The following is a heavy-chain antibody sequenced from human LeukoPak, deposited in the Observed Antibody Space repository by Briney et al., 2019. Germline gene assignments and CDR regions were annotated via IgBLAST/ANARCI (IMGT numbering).Heavy chain of an antibody. V-gene: IGHV4-39*07. Sequence: SETLSLTCTVSGDSISNNNYYWGWIRQPPGKALEWIGSIHYSGSSYYYSGSTTYNLSLKSRVTISVDTSKNQFSLKLSSVTAADTAMYYCARNVSALVRGARGNWFDPWGQGTLVTVSS. CDR3: ARNVSALVRGARGNWFDP. D-gene: IGHD1-26*01. J-gene: IGHJ5*02. CDR2: IHYSGSSYYYSGST. CDR1: GDSISNNNYY.